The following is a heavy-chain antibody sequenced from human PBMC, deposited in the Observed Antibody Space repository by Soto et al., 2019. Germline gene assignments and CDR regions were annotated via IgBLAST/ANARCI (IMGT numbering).Heavy chain of an antibody. D-gene: IGHD1-1*01. CDR1: GGSISSSPYY. Sequence: QLQLQESGPGLVKPSETLSLTCTVSGGSISSSPYYWAWIRQPPGKGLQWIGNIYYNGNTFYNPSPRSRVPLSIDTSKSQFSLGLSSVTASDTAVYYCARHGPLTNNWNQLNCWGQGTLVTVSS. CDR2: IYYNGNT. V-gene: IGHV4-39*01. CDR3: ARHGPLTNNWNQLNC. J-gene: IGHJ4*02.